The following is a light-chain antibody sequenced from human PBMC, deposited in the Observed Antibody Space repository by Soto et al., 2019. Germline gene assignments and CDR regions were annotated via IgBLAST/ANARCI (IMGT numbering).Light chain of an antibody. CDR3: SSYAGSNNFVV. Sequence: ALTQPPSASGSPGQSVTISCTGTSSDIGGYNYVSWYQQHPGKAPKLMVYEVSKRPSGVPDRFSGSKSGNTASLTVSGLQAEDEADYYCSSYAGSNNFVVFGGGTQLTVL. J-gene: IGLJ2*01. CDR2: EVS. V-gene: IGLV2-8*01. CDR1: SSDIGGYNY.